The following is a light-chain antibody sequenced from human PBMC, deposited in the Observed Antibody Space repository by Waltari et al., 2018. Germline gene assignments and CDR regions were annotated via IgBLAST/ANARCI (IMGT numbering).Light chain of an antibody. Sequence: DIQMTQSPSSLSASVGDKVTSTCRASQGISSWLAWYQQKPGKAPKLLIYGASRLQSGVPSRFSGSGSGTDYTLTISSLQPEDFATYYCQQGYNTPLTFGGGTKVEIK. CDR2: GAS. CDR3: QQGYNTPLT. CDR1: QGISSW. J-gene: IGKJ4*01. V-gene: IGKV1-12*01.